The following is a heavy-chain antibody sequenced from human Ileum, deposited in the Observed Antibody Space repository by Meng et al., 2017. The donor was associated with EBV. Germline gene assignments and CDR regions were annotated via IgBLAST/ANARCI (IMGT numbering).Heavy chain of an antibody. D-gene: IGHD1-26*01. CDR2: FYEGTT. V-gene: IGHV4-59*01. CDR3: AKGGQWDPLDS. CDR1: GVSISGNY. J-gene: IGHJ4*02. Sequence: VQLQESGPGLVKPPGTLSLACDVSGVSISGNYWSWSRQSPVKGLEWIGFFYEGTTNYNPSLKSRVTIAAGPANNQISLRLSSVTSADTAVYYCAKGGQWDPLDSWGRGILVTVSS.